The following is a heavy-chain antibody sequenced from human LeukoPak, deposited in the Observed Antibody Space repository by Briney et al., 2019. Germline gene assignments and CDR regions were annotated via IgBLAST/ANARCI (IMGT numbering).Heavy chain of an antibody. CDR3: ANIQLWDNDY. V-gene: IGHV3-23*01. Sequence: GGSLRLSCATSGFTFSNYAMNWVRQAPGMGLQWVSAISSGSGTTYYADSVKGRFAVSRDNSKNTLYLQMNSLRAEDTAVYFCANIQLWDNDYWGQGTLVTVSS. CDR2: ISSGSGTT. D-gene: IGHD5-18*01. CDR1: GFTFSNYA. J-gene: IGHJ4*02.